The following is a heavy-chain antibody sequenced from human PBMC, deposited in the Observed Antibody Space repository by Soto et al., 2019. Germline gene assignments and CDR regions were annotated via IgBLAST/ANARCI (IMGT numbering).Heavy chain of an antibody. CDR3: ARGISYCSSTSCPARPWFDP. Sequence: ASVKVSCKASGYTFTIYGISWVRQAPGQGLEWMGWISAYNGNTNYAQKLQGRVTMTTDTSTSTAYMELRSLRSDDTAVYYCARGISYCSSTSCPARPWFDPWGQGTLVTVSS. CDR2: ISAYNGNT. J-gene: IGHJ5*02. CDR1: GYTFTIYG. D-gene: IGHD2-2*01. V-gene: IGHV1-18*01.